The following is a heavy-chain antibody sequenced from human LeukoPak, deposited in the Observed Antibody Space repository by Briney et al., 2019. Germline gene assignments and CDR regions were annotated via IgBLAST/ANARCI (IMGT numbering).Heavy chain of an antibody. J-gene: IGHJ4*02. V-gene: IGHV3-23*01. CDR2: VSGSGRNT. CDR3: AKDLSIAARPTFDY. D-gene: IGHD6-6*01. CDR1: GFTFSNYA. Sequence: GGSLRLSCAGSGFTFSNYAMTWVRQAPGKGLEWVSSVSGSGRNTFYPDSVEGRFTISRDNSKNTVYLQMNSLRADDTAVYYCAKDLSIAARPTFDYWGQGTLVTVSS.